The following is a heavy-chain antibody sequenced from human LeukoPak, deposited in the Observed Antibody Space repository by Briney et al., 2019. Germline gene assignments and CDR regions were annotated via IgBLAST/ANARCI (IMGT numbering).Heavy chain of an antibody. J-gene: IGHJ5*02. D-gene: IGHD2-2*02. CDR1: GGTFSSYA. Sequence: SVTVSCKASGGTFSSYAISWVRQAPGQGLEWMGGIIPIFGTANYAQKFQGRVTIITDESTSTAYMELSSLRSEDTAVYYCAREGPSLGYCSSTSCYRSVRWFDPWGQGTLVTVSS. CDR2: IIPIFGTA. V-gene: IGHV1-69*05. CDR3: AREGPSLGYCSSTSCYRSVRWFDP.